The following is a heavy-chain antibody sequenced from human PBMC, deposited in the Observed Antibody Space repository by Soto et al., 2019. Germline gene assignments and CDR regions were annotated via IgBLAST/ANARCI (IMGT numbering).Heavy chain of an antibody. Sequence: QVQLVQSGAEVKKPGSSVKVSCKASGGTFSSYTISWVRQAPGQGLEWMGRIIPILGIANYAQKFQGRVTITADKSPSTAYMELSSLRSEDTAVYYCARDDVLAYCGGDCDSWGQGTLVTVSS. D-gene: IGHD2-21*02. V-gene: IGHV1-69*02. CDR3: ARDDVLAYCGGDCDS. J-gene: IGHJ4*02. CDR1: GGTFSSYT. CDR2: IIPILGIA.